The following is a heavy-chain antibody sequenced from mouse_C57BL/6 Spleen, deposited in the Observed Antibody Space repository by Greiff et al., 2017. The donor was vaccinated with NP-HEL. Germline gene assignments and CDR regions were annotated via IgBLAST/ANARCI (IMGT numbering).Heavy chain of an antibody. V-gene: IGHV5-4*01. Sequence: EVHLVESGGGLVKPGGSLKLSCAASGFTFSSYAMSWVRQTPEKRLEWVATISDGGSYTYYPDNVKGRFTISRDNAKNNLYLQMSHLKSEDTAMYYCARDRATVAFDYWGQGTTLTVSS. J-gene: IGHJ2*01. CDR1: GFTFSSYA. CDR2: ISDGGSYT. CDR3: ARDRATVAFDY. D-gene: IGHD1-1*01.